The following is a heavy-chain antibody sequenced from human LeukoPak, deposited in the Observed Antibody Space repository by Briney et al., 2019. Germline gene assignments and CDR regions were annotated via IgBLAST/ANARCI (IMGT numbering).Heavy chain of an antibody. V-gene: IGHV1-2*02. Sequence: ASVTVSCKASGYTFTGYYMHWVRQAPGQGLEWMGWINPNSGGTNYAQKFQGRVTMSRDTSISTAYMELSRLRSDDTAVYYCARVQAAAGYDYWGQGTLVTVSS. CDR2: INPNSGGT. CDR3: ARVQAAAGYDY. D-gene: IGHD6-13*01. CDR1: GYTFTGYY. J-gene: IGHJ4*02.